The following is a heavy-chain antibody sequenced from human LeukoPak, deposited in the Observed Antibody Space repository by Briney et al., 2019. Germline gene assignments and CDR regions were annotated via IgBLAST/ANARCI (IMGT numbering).Heavy chain of an antibody. Sequence: SQTLSLTCAVSGGSISSGGYSWSWIRQPPGKGLEWIGYIYHSGSTYYIPSLKSRVTISVDRSKNQFSLKLSSVTAADTAVYYCARRQYSGYVDYWGQGTLVTVSS. D-gene: IGHD5-12*01. J-gene: IGHJ4*02. CDR2: IYHSGST. CDR1: GGSISSGGYS. V-gene: IGHV4-30-2*01. CDR3: ARRQYSGYVDY.